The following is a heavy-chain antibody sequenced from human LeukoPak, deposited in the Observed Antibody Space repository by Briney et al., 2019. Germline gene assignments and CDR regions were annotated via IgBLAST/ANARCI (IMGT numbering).Heavy chain of an antibody. D-gene: IGHD6-13*01. Sequence: PGGSLRLSCAASGFTFSSYAMHWVRQAPGKGLEYVSAISSNGGSTYYANSVKGRFTISRDNSKNTLYLQMGSLRAEDMAVYYCARAPRAAAYFDYWGQGTLVTVSS. CDR3: ARAPRAAAYFDY. CDR1: GFTFSSYA. J-gene: IGHJ4*02. V-gene: IGHV3-64*01. CDR2: ISSNGGST.